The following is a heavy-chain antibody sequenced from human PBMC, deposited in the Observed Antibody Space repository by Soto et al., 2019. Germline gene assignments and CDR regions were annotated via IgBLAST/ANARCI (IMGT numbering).Heavy chain of an antibody. CDR1: GGSFSGYY. Sequence: SETLSLTCAVYGGSFSGYYWSWIRQPPGKGREWIGEINHSGSTNYNPSLKSRVTISVDTSKNQFSLKLSSVTAADTAVYYCARGTGYYDSSGYLRRGSRKYYFDYWGQGTLVTVSS. J-gene: IGHJ4*02. CDR2: INHSGST. CDR3: ARGTGYYDSSGYLRRGSRKYYFDY. D-gene: IGHD3-22*01. V-gene: IGHV4-34*01.